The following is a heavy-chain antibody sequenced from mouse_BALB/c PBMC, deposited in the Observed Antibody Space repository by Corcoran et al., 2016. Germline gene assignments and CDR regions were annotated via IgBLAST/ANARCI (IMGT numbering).Heavy chain of an antibody. J-gene: IGHJ2*01. CDR3: ARYYRYDFDY. V-gene: IGHV1-9*01. CDR2: ILPGSAST. Sequence: QVQLQQSGAELMKPGASVKISCKATGYTFSSYWIEWVKQRPGHGLEWIGEILPGSASTNYNEKFKGKATFTADTSSNTAYMQLSSLTSEDSAVYYCARYYRYDFDYWGQGTTLTVSS. D-gene: IGHD2-14*01. CDR1: GYTFSSYW.